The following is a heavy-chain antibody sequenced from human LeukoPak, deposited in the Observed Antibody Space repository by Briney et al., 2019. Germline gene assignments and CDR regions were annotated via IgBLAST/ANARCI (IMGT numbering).Heavy chain of an antibody. CDR1: GFTFSSYW. V-gene: IGHV3-74*01. J-gene: IGHJ5*02. Sequence: GGSLRLSCAASGFTFSSYWMHWVRQAPGKGLVWVSRISTDGSSTSYADSVKGRFTISRDNARKTLYLQMNSVRAEDTAVYYCARDFKEADPWGQGTLVTVSS. CDR2: ISTDGSST. CDR3: ARDFKEADP.